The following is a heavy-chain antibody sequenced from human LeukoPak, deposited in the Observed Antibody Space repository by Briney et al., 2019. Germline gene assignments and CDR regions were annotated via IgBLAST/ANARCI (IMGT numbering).Heavy chain of an antibody. J-gene: IGHJ4*02. Sequence: PGGSLRLSCAASGFTFSSYSMNWVRQAPGKGLEWVSSISSSSSYIYYVDSVKGRFTISRDNAKNSLYLQMNSLRAEDTAVYYCARAAHSGYDFDYWGQGTLVTVSS. V-gene: IGHV3-21*01. CDR2: ISSSSSYI. D-gene: IGHD5-12*01. CDR3: ARAAHSGYDFDY. CDR1: GFTFSSYS.